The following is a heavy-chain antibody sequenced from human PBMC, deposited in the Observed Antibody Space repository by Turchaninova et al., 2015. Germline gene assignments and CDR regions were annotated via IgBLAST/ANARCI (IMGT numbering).Heavy chain of an antibody. D-gene: IGHD3-10*01. J-gene: IGHJ4*02. Sequence: VQLVQSGAEGTTPGWSLWFYLKGSGYSITCFWISWVRQRPGKGLEWMGRIDPSDSYTNYSPSFQGHVTISADKSISTAYLQWSSLKASDTAMYYCARLQGVGTDYLFLYWGQGTLVTVSS. CDR2: IDPSDSYT. V-gene: IGHV5-10-1*03. CDR3: ARLQGVGTDYLFLY. CDR1: GYSITCFW.